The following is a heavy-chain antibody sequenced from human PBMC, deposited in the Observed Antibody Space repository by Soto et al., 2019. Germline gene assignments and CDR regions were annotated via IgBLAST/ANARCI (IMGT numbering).Heavy chain of an antibody. CDR2: IIPIFGTA. J-gene: IGHJ4*02. Sequence: SVKVSCKAPGGIFSSYAITWVRQAPGQGLEWMGGIIPIFGTANYAQKFQGRVTITADESTTTAYMELSSLRSEDTAVYYCAQAHDSSGYSFDYWGQGTLVTVSS. D-gene: IGHD3-22*01. CDR1: GGIFSSYA. V-gene: IGHV1-69*13. CDR3: AQAHDSSGYSFDY.